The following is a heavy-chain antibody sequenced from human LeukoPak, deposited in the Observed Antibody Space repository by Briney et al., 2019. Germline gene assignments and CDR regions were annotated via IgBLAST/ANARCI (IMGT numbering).Heavy chain of an antibody. CDR1: GFTFSSYG. J-gene: IGHJ6*02. CDR2: ISYDGSNK. D-gene: IGHD3-9*01. Sequence: PGGSLRLSCAASGFTFSSYGMHWVRQAPGKGLEWVAVISYDGSNKYYADSVKGRFTISRDNSKNTLYLQMNSLRAEDTAVYYCAKDILTGFVRGSSYYYGMDVWGQGTTVTVSS. V-gene: IGHV3-30*18. CDR3: AKDILTGFVRGSSYYYGMDV.